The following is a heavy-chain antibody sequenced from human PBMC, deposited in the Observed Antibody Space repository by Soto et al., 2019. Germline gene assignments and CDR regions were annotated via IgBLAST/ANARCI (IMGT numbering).Heavy chain of an antibody. CDR2: IYYSGST. V-gene: IGHV4-59*01. J-gene: IGHJ3*02. D-gene: IGHD3-22*01. CDR3: ARDLGLPRNYYDSSGYYPDAFDI. CDR1: GGSISRYY. Sequence: SETLSLTCTVSGGSISRYYWSWIRQPPGKGLEWIGYIYYSGSTNYNPSLKSRVTISVDTSKNQFSLKLSSVTAADTAVYYCARDLGLPRNYYDSSGYYPDAFDIWGQGTMVTVSS.